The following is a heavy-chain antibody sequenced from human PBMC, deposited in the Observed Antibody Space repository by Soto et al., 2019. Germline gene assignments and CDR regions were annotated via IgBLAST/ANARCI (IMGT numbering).Heavy chain of an antibody. CDR2: INPNSGGT. D-gene: IGHD4-17*01. V-gene: IGHV1-2*04. J-gene: IGHJ5*02. Sequence: ASVKVSCKASGYTFTGYYMHWVRQAPGQGLEWMGWINPNSGGTNYAQKFQGWVTMTRDTSISTAYMELSRLRSDDTAVYYCARAPAVTMNWFDPWGQGTLVTAPQ. CDR3: ARAPAVTMNWFDP. CDR1: GYTFTGYY.